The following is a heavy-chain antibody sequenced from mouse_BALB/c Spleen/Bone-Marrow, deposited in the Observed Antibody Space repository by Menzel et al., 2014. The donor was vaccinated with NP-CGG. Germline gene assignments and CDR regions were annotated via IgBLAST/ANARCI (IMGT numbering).Heavy chain of an antibody. V-gene: IGHV5-9-2*01. CDR1: RFPFSNYG. J-gene: IGHJ3*01. D-gene: IGHD2-4*01. Sequence: EVHLVESGGGLVKSGGSLKLSCAASRFPFSNYGMSWLRQTPEKGLEWVATISGDGRYTFYSDSVKGRFTISRDNAKNNLYLQLSGLRSEDTALYYCARHAYYDQTEVSFVCWGQGTLVTVSA. CDR3: ARHAYYDQTEVSFVC. CDR2: ISGDGRYT.